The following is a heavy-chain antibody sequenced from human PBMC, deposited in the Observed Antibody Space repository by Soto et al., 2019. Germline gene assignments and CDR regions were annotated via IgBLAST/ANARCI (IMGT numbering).Heavy chain of an antibody. Sequence: PSETLSLTCDVSSGSIRSNNWWSWVRQPPGKGLEWIGEIYHSGSTNYNPSLKSRVTISVDKSKNQFSLKVNSVTAADTAVYYCARGGGWTFDYWGQGALVTVPS. D-gene: IGHD6-19*01. J-gene: IGHJ4*02. CDR1: SGSIRSNNW. V-gene: IGHV4-4*02. CDR2: IYHSGST. CDR3: ARGGGWTFDY.